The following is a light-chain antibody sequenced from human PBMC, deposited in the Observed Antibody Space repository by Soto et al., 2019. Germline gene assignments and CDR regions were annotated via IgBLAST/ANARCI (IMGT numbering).Light chain of an antibody. J-gene: IGKJ2*01. CDR3: QQYANSPYT. Sequence: IVLTQSPGTLSLSPGERVTLSCRASQSVSSNYLAWYQQKPGQAPRLLIHGASSRATGIPDRFSGSGSGTDFTLTISRLQPEDFAVYYCQQYANSPYTFGQGTKLEIK. CDR1: QSVSSNY. CDR2: GAS. V-gene: IGKV3-20*01.